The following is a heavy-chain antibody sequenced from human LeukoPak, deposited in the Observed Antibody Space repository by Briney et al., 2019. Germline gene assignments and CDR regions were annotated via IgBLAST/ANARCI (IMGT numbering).Heavy chain of an antibody. CDR1: GFTFSNYA. J-gene: IGHJ4*02. V-gene: IGHV3-23*01. Sequence: GASLRLSCAASGFTFSNYAMSWVRRAPGEGLEWVSAVSGRDTITYYTDSVKGRFTISRDNSKNTLYLQMNSLSAEDTAIYYCAKWGDYDVLTGYYDSDYWGQGTLVTVSS. D-gene: IGHD3-9*01. CDR3: AKWGDYDVLTGYYDSDY. CDR2: VSGRDTIT.